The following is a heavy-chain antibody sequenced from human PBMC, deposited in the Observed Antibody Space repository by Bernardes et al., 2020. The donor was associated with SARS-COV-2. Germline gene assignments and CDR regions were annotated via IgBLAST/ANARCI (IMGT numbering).Heavy chain of an antibody. J-gene: IGHJ3*02. Sequence: SETLSLTCAVYGGSFSGYYWSWIRQPPGKGLEWIGEINHSGSTNYNPSLKSRVTISVDTSKNQFSLKLSSVTAADTAVYYCSSLSSEQWLVGYDAFDIWGQGTMVTVSS. D-gene: IGHD6-19*01. CDR1: GGSFSGYY. CDR3: SSLSSEQWLVGYDAFDI. CDR2: INHSGST. V-gene: IGHV4-34*01.